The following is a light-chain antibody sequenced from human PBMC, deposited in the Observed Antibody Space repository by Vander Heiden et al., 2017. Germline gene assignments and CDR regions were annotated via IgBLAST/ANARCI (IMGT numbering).Light chain of an antibody. CDR3: HRNDGNAMYT. J-gene: IGKJ2*01. V-gene: IGKV1-39*01. CDR2: AAS. CDR1: QSITSN. Sequence: DTQMTQCVSSLSSSVGDGVAMTGRASQSITSNLNRYHQKPGESPKLLIYAASIFPRRLPSRFHCNCLGTYFTLTISSWQPEAFTAYYFHRNDGNAMYTFGQGTKVXIK.